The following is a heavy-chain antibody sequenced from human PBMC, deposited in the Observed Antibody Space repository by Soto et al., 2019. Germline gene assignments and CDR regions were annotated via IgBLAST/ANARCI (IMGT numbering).Heavy chain of an antibody. V-gene: IGHV4-30-4*01. CDR1: GGSISSDDYY. D-gene: IGHD2-2*01. CDR3: ARARLVGYYFDY. J-gene: IGHJ4*02. Sequence: QVQLQESGPGLVKPSQTLSLTCTVSGGSISSDDYYWSWIRQPPGKGLEWIGYIYYSGSTYYNPSLKSRVTKAIDTSKNQFSLKLSSVTAADTAVYYCARARLVGYYFDYWGQGTLVTVSS. CDR2: IYYSGST.